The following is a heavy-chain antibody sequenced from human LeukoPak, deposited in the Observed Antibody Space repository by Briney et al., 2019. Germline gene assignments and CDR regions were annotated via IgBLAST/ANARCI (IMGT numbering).Heavy chain of an antibody. V-gene: IGHV1-69*05. CDR1: GGTFSSYA. D-gene: IGHD5-12*01. CDR3: ARDKFGGYGDNWFDP. CDR2: IIPIFGTA. Sequence: ASVKVSCKASGGTFSSYAISWVRQAPGQGLELMGRIIPIFGTANYAQKFQGRVTITTDESTSTAYMELSSLRSEDTAVYYCARDKFGGYGDNWFDPWGQGTLVTVSS. J-gene: IGHJ5*02.